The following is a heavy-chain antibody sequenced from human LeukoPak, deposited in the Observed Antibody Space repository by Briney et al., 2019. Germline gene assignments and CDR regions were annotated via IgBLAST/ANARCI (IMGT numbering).Heavy chain of an antibody. CDR3: ARKWVLGASTPYNWFDP. Sequence: PSETLSLTCAVYGGSFSGYYRSWIRQPPGKGLEWIGEINHSGSTNYNPSLKRRVTILVDTSKNQFSLKLSSVTAADTAVYYCARKWVLGASTPYNWFDPWGQGTLVTVSS. D-gene: IGHD1-26*01. CDR1: GGSFSGYY. CDR2: INHSGST. J-gene: IGHJ5*02. V-gene: IGHV4-34*01.